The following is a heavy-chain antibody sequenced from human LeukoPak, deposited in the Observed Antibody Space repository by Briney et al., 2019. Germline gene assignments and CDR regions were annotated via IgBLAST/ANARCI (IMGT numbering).Heavy chain of an antibody. V-gene: IGHV3-23*01. CDR2: ISGSGGDT. D-gene: IGHD3-22*01. CDR3: AKVRFDSSGYHYTYYYYGMDV. Sequence: GGSLRLSCAASGFTFSSFAMIWVRQAPGKGLEWVSGISGSGGDTYYADSVKGRFTVSRDNSKSTLYLQMTSLRAEDTAVYFCAKVRFDSSGYHYTYYYYGMDVWGQGTTVTVSS. CDR1: GFTFSSFA. J-gene: IGHJ6*02.